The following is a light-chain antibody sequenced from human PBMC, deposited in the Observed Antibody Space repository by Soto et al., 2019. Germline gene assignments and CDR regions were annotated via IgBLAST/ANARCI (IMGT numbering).Light chain of an antibody. CDR1: SSNIGSNS. J-gene: IGLJ1*01. CDR2: DDD. CDR3: GSWDSSLSAYV. Sequence: QSVLTRPPSVSAAPGQRVTISCSGSSSNIGSNSVSWYQQLPGTAPKLLMYDDDKRPSGIPGRFSGSKSGTSATLRITVFQTGDEADHYCGSWDSSLSAYVFGTGSKVTVL. V-gene: IGLV1-51*01.